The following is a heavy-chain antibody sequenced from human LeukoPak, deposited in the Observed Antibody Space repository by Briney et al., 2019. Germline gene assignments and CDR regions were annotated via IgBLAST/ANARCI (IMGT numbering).Heavy chain of an antibody. Sequence: GESLKISCKGSGYSFTSYWIGGVRQMPGKGLEWMGILYPGDAATRYSPSFQGQVTISADKSISTAYLQWSSLKASDTAMYYCARLWDYYYYMDVWGKGTTVTISS. D-gene: IGHD2-21*01. J-gene: IGHJ6*03. V-gene: IGHV5-51*01. CDR3: ARLWDYYYYMDV. CDR2: LYPGDAAT. CDR1: GYSFTSYW.